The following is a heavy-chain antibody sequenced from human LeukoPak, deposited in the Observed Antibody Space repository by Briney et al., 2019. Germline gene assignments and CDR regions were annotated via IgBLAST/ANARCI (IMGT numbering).Heavy chain of an antibody. CDR3: ARQRLVRGYYFVY. CDR2: IYYSGST. J-gene: IGHJ4*02. D-gene: IGHD6-13*01. V-gene: IGHV4-61*01. Sequence: SETLSLTCTVSGGSISSGSYYWSWIRQPPGKGLEYIGYIYYSGSTNFNPSLKSRVTISIDTSKNQFSLKLSSVTAADTAVYYCARQRLVRGYYFVYWGQGTLVTVSS. CDR1: GGSISSGSYY.